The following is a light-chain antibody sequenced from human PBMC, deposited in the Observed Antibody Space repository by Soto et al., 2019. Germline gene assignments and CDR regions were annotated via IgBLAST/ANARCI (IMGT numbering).Light chain of an antibody. V-gene: IGKV1-5*03. CDR3: QQYNSYQLT. CDR1: QSISNW. J-gene: IGKJ4*01. CDR2: KAS. Sequence: DIQMTQSPSTLSASVGDRVTITCRASQSISNWLAWYQQKPEKAPKLLIYKASSLESGVPSRFSGSGSGTEFTLTISSLQPDDFSTYYCQQYNSYQLTFGGGTKVEIK.